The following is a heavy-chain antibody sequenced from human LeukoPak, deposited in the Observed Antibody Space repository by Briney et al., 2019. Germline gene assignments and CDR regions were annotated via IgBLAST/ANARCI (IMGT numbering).Heavy chain of an antibody. CDR3: AKDYPYCSSTTCNY. J-gene: IGHJ4*02. Sequence: SVKVSCKASGGTFSSYAISRVRQAPGQGLEWMGGIIPIFGTANYAQKFQGRVTITADESTSTAYMELSSLRSEDTAVYYCAKDYPYCSSTTCNYWGQGTLVTVSS. CDR1: GGTFSSYA. CDR2: IIPIFGTA. V-gene: IGHV1-69*13. D-gene: IGHD2-2*01.